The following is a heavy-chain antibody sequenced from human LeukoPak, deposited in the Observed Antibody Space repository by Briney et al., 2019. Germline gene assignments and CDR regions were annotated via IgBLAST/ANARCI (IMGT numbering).Heavy chain of an antibody. D-gene: IGHD1-26*01. J-gene: IGHJ4*02. V-gene: IGHV4-59*01. CDR2: IYNSEST. CDR3: ARAFSEWELLG. CDR1: GGSISGYY. Sequence: SETLSLTCTFSGGSISGYYWTWIRQPPGKGLEWVGYIYNSESTNYNPSPKSRVTISADTSKNQFSLKLSSVTAADTAVYYCARAFSEWELLGWGQGTLVTVSS.